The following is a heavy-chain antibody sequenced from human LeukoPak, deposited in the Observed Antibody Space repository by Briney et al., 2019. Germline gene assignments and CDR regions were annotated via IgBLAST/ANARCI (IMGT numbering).Heavy chain of an antibody. V-gene: IGHV4-39*01. J-gene: IGHJ4*02. D-gene: IGHD3-3*01. Sequence: SETLSLTCTVSGGSISSSSYYWGWIRQPPGKGLEWIGSIYYSGSTYYNPSLKSRVSISVDTSKNQFSLKLSSVTAADTAVDYCERHAPITIFGVATVFDYWGQGTLVTVSS. CDR3: ERHAPITIFGVATVFDY. CDR2: IYYSGST. CDR1: GGSISSSSYY.